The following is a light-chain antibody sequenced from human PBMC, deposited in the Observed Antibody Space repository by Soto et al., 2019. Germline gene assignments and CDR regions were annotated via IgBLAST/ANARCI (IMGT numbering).Light chain of an antibody. CDR3: QQYGSSPLYT. CDR2: AAS. V-gene: IGKV3-20*01. CDR1: QSVSSSY. Sequence: EIVLTQSPGTLSLSPGERATLSCRASQSVSSSYLAWYQQKPGQAPRLLIYAASSRATGIPERFSGSGSGTDFTLTISRLEPEDFAVYYCQQYGSSPLYTFGQGTKLEIK. J-gene: IGKJ2*01.